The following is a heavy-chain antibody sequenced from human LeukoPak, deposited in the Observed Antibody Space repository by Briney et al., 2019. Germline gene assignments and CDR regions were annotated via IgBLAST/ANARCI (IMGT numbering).Heavy chain of an antibody. CDR3: AKDIWAFGELGFDI. J-gene: IGHJ3*02. D-gene: IGHD3-10*01. CDR1: GFTFDDYA. V-gene: IGHV3-9*01. Sequence: HPGGSLRLSCAASGFTFDDYAMHWVRQAPGKGLEWVSGISWNSGSIGYADSVKGRFTISRDNAKNSLYLQMNSLRAEDAALYYCAKDIWAFGELGFDIWGQGTMVTVSS. CDR2: ISWNSGSI.